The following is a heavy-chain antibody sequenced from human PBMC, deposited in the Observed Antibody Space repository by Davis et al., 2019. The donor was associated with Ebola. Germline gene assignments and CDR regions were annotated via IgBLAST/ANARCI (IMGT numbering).Heavy chain of an antibody. V-gene: IGHV3-7*03. J-gene: IGHJ4*02. Sequence: ESLKISCAASGFTFSSYWMSWVRQAPGKGLKWVANIKQDGSEKYYVDSVKGRFTISRDNAKNSLYLQMNSLRAEDTAVYFCARETGDDFWSGYHDYWGQGTLVTVSS. CDR1: GFTFSSYW. CDR2: IKQDGSEK. D-gene: IGHD3-3*01. CDR3: ARETGDDFWSGYHDY.